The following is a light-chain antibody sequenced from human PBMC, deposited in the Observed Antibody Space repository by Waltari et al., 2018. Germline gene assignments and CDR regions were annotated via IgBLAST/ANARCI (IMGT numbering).Light chain of an antibody. CDR3: TSYTGSNLV. CDR1: SSDVGGYNY. Sequence: QSALTQPPSASGSLGQSVTISCTGTSSDVGGYNYVSWYQRHPGKGPKLLIYEVTKRPSGVPDRVSCSRSGNTASLTVSGRQAEDEADYYCTSYTGSNLVFGGGTKLTVL. J-gene: IGLJ3*02. V-gene: IGLV2-8*01. CDR2: EVT.